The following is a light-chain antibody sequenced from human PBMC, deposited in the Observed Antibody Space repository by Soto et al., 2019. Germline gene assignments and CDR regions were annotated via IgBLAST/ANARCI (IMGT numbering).Light chain of an antibody. V-gene: IGLV2-14*01. CDR2: DVT. Sequence: QSALTQPASVSGSPGQSITISCTGTSSDVGGYNFVSWYQQHPGKAPKLMIYDVTHRPSGVSNRFSSSKSGNTASLTISGLQAEDEADYYCLSYSSSTSPYVLGTATKVTVL. J-gene: IGLJ1*01. CDR3: LSYSSSTSPYV. CDR1: SSDVGGYNF.